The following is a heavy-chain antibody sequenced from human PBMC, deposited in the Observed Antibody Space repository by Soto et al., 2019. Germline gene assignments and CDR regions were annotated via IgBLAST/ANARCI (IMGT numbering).Heavy chain of an antibody. Sequence: VGSLRLSCAASGFTFSSYGMHWVRQAPGKGLEWVAVIWYDGSNKYYADSVKGRFTISRDNSKNTLYLQMNSLRAEDTAVYYCARDGDLTGYLGARGYYYYYGMDVWGQGTTVTVSS. CDR1: GFTFSSYG. CDR2: IWYDGSNK. V-gene: IGHV3-33*01. CDR3: ARDGDLTGYLGARGYYYYYGMDV. J-gene: IGHJ6*02. D-gene: IGHD3-9*01.